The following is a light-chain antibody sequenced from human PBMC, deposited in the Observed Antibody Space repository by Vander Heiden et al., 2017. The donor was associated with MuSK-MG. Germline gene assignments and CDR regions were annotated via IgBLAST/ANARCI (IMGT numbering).Light chain of an antibody. Sequence: QSALTQPRSVSGSPGQSVTISCTGTSSDVGSYGYVSWYQQHPGKAPRLMIYEVYKRPSGVPDRFSGSKSGNTASLTISGLQAEDEADYDGCSYAGTYTLGECGGVTEL. CDR3: CSYAGTYTLGE. V-gene: IGLV2-11*01. CDR2: EVY. CDR1: SSDVGSYGY. J-gene: IGLJ3*02.